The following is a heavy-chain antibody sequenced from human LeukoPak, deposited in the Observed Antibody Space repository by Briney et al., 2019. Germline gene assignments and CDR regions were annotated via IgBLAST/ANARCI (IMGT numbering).Heavy chain of an antibody. CDR2: ISGSGGST. CDR1: GFTFSSYA. J-gene: IGHJ4*02. D-gene: IGHD1-26*01. CDR3: AKDPLDLGSIVGATTGYFDY. Sequence: PGGSLRLSCAASGFTFSSYAMSWVRQAPVKGLEWVSAISGSGGSTYYADSVKGRFTISRDNSKNTLYLQMNSLRAEDTAVYYCAKDPLDLGSIVGATTGYFDYWGQGTLVTVSS. V-gene: IGHV3-23*01.